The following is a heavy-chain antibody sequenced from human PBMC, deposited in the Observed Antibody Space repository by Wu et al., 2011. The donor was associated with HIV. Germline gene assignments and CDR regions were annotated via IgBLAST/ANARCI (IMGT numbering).Heavy chain of an antibody. D-gene: IGHD2-21*01. V-gene: IGHV1-46*01. J-gene: IGHJ4*02. CDR1: GYTFTTYY. Sequence: QVQLVQSGAEVKKPGASVKVSCKASGYTFTTYYMHWVRQAPGQGLEWMGVINPSGDGTNYAQDFQGRVTLTRDTSTSTVYMELSSLRSEDTAVYYCARVNFGDDFGVYSMYYLVYWGQGTLVTVSS. CDR3: ARVNFGDDFGVYSMYYLVY. CDR2: INPSGDGT.